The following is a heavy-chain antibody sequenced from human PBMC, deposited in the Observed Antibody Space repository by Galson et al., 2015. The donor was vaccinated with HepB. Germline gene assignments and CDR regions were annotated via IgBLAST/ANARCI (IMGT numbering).Heavy chain of an antibody. CDR2: VSGGGAYT. V-gene: IGHV3-23*01. Sequence: SLRLSCAASGFTFNKHAMSWVRQAPGKGLEWVAVVSGGGAYTFYADSVKGRFTIFRDNWKNTLYLQMKGLRADDSALYYCAKAVGGQYYGSGSYSDYWGQGTLVTVSP. J-gene: IGHJ4*02. CDR1: GFTFNKHA. D-gene: IGHD3-10*01. CDR3: AKAVGGQYYGSGSYSDY.